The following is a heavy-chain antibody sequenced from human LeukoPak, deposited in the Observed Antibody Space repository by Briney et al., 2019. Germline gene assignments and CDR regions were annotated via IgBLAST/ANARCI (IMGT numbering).Heavy chain of an antibody. CDR3: AKRRSTSCYDP. CDR2: ISGSGGTT. Sequence: GGSLRLSCAASGFTFSSYAMSWVRQAPAKGLEWVSVISGSGGTTYYADSVKGRFSISRDNSKDTLYLQMNSLRPEDTAVYYCAKRRSTSCYDPWGQGTLVTVSS. CDR1: GFTFSSYA. D-gene: IGHD2-2*01. J-gene: IGHJ5*02. V-gene: IGHV3-23*01.